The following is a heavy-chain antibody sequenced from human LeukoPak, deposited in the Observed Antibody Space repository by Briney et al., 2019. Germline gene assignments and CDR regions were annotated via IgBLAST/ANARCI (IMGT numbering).Heavy chain of an antibody. CDR3: ARGYCTSTSCYNFVY. V-gene: IGHV4-59*08. CDR2: IYYSGST. CDR1: GGSISNYY. D-gene: IGHD2-2*01. J-gene: IGHJ4*02. Sequence: NPSETLSLTCTVSGGSISNYYWTWIRQPPGKGLEWIGDIYYSGSTNYNPSLKSRVTISMDTSENQFSLKLSSVTAADTAVYYCARGYCTSTSCYNFVYWGQGILVTVSS.